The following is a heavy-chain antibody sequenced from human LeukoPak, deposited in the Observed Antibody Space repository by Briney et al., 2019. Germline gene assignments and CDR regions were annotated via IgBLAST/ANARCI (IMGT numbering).Heavy chain of an antibody. CDR1: GFTFSSYE. CDR2: IKEDGSEK. J-gene: IGHJ5*02. CDR3: ARDRAHYGSGSGTRKFDP. D-gene: IGHD3-10*01. Sequence: QSGGSLRLSCAASGFTFSSYEMNWVRQAPGKGLEWVANIKEDGSEKYYVDSVKGRFTISRDNAKKSLYLQMNSLRVEDTAVYYCARDRAHYGSGSGTRKFDPWGQGTLVTVSS. V-gene: IGHV3-7*01.